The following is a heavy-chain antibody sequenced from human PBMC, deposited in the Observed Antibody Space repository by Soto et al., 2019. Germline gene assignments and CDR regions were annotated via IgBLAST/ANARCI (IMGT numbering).Heavy chain of an antibody. CDR1: GGSISSYD. D-gene: IGHD3-10*01. CDR2: THHSGTT. CDR3: AREGSGSSFFDY. V-gene: IGHV4-59*12. Sequence: SETLSLTCTVSGGSISSYDWSWIRQSPGKGLEWIGETHHSGTTNYNPSLKSRVTISVDKSKNQFSLKLSSITAADTAVYYCAREGSGSSFFDYWGQGTLVTVSS. J-gene: IGHJ4*02.